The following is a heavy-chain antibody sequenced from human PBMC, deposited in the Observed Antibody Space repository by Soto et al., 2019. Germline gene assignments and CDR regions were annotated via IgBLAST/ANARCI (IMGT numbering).Heavy chain of an antibody. Sequence: SETLSLTCTVSDDSVSSGNYYWSWIRQPPGRGLEWIGHISYIGSTNYNPSLKSRVTISVDTSKNQFSLKLTSVTAADTAVYYCAREEKQLARYGGDFDYWGQGTPVTVSS. V-gene: IGHV4-61*01. CDR3: AREEKQLARYGGDFDY. CDR1: DDSVSSGNYY. J-gene: IGHJ4*02. CDR2: ISYIGST. D-gene: IGHD6-13*01.